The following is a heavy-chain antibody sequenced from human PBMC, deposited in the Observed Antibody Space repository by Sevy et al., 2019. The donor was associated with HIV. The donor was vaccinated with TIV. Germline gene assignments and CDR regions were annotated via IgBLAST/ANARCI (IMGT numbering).Heavy chain of an antibody. CDR1: GGSISLYY. CDR3: AREAKLGAPLGY. J-gene: IGHJ4*02. CDR2: IYGSGSN. V-gene: IGHV4-4*07. Sequence: SETLSLTCTASGGSISLYYWSWIRQPAGKGLEWIGHIYGSGSNSYNPCLKSRFTMSVDTSQNQISLKLTSVTAADTAVYYCAREAKLGAPLGYWGQGTLVTVSS. D-gene: IGHD3-16*01.